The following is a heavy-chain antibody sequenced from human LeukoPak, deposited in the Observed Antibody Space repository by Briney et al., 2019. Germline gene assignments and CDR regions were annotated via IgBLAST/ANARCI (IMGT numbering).Heavy chain of an antibody. CDR3: ARDLRPSSYYYDSSGSNKGAYFQH. V-gene: IGHV1-69*05. J-gene: IGHJ1*01. CDR1: GGTFSSYA. Sequence: SVKVSCKASGGTFSSYAISWVRQAPGQGLEWMGGIIPIFGTANYAQKFQGRVTITTDESTSTAYMELSSLRSEDTAVYYCARDLRPSSYYYDSSGSNKGAYFQHWGQGTLDTVSS. CDR2: IIPIFGTA. D-gene: IGHD3-22*01.